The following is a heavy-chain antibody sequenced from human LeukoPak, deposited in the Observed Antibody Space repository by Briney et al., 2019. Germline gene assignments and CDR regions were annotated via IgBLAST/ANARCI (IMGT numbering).Heavy chain of an antibody. CDR3: ARVVRYYDSSGLYYFDY. CDR1: GFTFDDYG. V-gene: IGHV3-20*04. D-gene: IGHD3-22*01. CDR2: INWNGGST. Sequence: GGSLRLSCAASGFTFDDYGMSWVRQAPGKGLEWVSGINWNGGSTGYADSVKGRFTISRDNAKNSLYLQMNSLRAEDTAVYYCARVVRYYDSSGLYYFDYWGQGTLVTVSS. J-gene: IGHJ4*02.